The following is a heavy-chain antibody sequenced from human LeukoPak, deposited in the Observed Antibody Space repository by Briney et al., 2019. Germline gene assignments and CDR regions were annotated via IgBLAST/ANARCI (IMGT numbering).Heavy chain of an antibody. CDR2: NSTSGRT. V-gene: IGHV4-4*07. CDR3: VRDGGGNDY. D-gene: IGHD1-26*01. J-gene: IGHJ4*02. CDR1: GGSISSYY. Sequence: SETLSLTCSVSGGSISSYYWSWIRRPAGKGLEWIGRNSTSGRTGDNPSLKSRVSMSVDTSKNQFSLRLSSVTAAVTAVYYCVRDGGGNDYWGQGTLVTVSS.